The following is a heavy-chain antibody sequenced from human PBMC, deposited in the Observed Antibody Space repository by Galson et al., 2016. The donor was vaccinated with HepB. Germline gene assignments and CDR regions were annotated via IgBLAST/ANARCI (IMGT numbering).Heavy chain of an antibody. CDR1: GYSFLSYG. CDR3: ARGVRRAFYYDSSGYLVYFDY. CDR2: ISAYNGNT. J-gene: IGHJ4*02. Sequence: CKASGYSFLSYGISWVRQAPGQGLEWMGWISAYNGNTNYAQNLQGRVTMTTDTSTSTAYMELRSLRSDDTAVYFCARGVRRAFYYDSSGYLVYFDYWGQGTLVTVSS. V-gene: IGHV1-18*01. D-gene: IGHD3-22*01.